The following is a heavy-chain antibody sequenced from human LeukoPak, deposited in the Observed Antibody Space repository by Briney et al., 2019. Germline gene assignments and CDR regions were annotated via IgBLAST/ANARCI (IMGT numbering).Heavy chain of an antibody. CDR2: VSGDGYTT. D-gene: IGHD2-2*01. CDR1: EFTFEDYA. J-gene: IGHJ6*02. V-gene: IGHV3-43*02. Sequence: GGSLRLSCVASEFTFEDYAMSWVRQVPGKGLEWVSLVSGDGYTTYYADSVKGRFSISRDNRKNSLYLQMNSLRADDTALYYCAKEVVEVIPTAVDGELYFYYYGMDVWGQGTTVIVSS. CDR3: AKEVVEVIPTAVDGELYFYYYGMDV.